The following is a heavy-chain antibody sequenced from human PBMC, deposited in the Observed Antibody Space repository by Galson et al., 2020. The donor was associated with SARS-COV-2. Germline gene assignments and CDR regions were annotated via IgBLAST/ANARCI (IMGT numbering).Heavy chain of an antibody. CDR2: ISYDGSNK. D-gene: IGHD1-26*01. CDR3: ARDRSGSYSYFDY. V-gene: IGHV3-30*01. CDR1: GFTFSSYA. J-gene: IGHJ4*02. Sequence: SCAASGFTFSSYAMHWVRQAPGKGLEWVAVISYDGSNKYYADSVKGRFTISRDNSKNTLYLQMNSLRAEDTAVYYCARDRSGSYSYFDYWGQGTLVTVSS.